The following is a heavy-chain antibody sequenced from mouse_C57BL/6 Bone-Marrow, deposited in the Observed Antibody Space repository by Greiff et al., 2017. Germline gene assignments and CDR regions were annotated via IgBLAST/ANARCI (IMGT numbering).Heavy chain of an antibody. CDR1: GYAFSSSW. Sequence: VQLQESGPELVKPGASVKISCKASGYAFSSSWMNWVKQRPGKGLEWIGRIYPGDGDTTYNGKFKGKATLTADKSSSTAYMQLSSLTAGDSAVYVSARCITGRVYYFDYWGQGTTLTVSS. V-gene: IGHV1-82*01. CDR3: ARCITGRVYYFDY. D-gene: IGHD4-1*01. CDR2: IYPGDGDT. J-gene: IGHJ2*01.